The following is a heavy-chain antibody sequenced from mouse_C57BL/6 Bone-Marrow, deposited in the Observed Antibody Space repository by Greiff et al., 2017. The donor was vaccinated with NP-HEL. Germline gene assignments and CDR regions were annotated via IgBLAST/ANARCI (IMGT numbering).Heavy chain of an antibody. D-gene: IGHD4-1*01. CDR2: IYPRSGNT. CDR1: GYTFTSYG. J-gene: IGHJ3*01. V-gene: IGHV1-81*01. CDR3: ARRVNWDAWFAY. Sequence: QVQLQQSGAELARPGASVKLSCKASGYTFTSYGISWVKQRTGQGLEWIGEIYPRSGNTYYNEKFKGKATLTADKSSSPAYMELRSLTSEDSAVYFCARRVNWDAWFAYWGQGTLVTVSA.